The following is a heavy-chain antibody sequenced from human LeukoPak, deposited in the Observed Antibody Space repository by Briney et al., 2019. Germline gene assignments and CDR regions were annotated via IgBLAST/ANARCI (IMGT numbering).Heavy chain of an antibody. CDR3: ARHQEIEWFGESLAYFDY. Sequence: GESLKISCKGSGYSFTSYWIGWVRQMPGKGLEWMGIIYPGDSDTRYSPSFQGQVTISADKSISTAYLQWSSLKASDTAMYYCARHQEIEWFGESLAYFDYWGQGTLVTVSS. V-gene: IGHV5-51*01. CDR2: IYPGDSDT. J-gene: IGHJ4*02. CDR1: GYSFTSYW. D-gene: IGHD3-10*01.